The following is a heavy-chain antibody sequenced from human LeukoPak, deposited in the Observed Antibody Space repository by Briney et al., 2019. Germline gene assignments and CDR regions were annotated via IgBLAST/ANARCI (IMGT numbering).Heavy chain of an antibody. D-gene: IGHD1-26*01. J-gene: IGHJ4*02. V-gene: IGHV4-39*01. CDR2: IYYSGST. CDR3: ARHQQGVGAIIDS. CDR1: GGSISSSSYY. Sequence: SDTLSLTCTVSGGSISSSSYYCGWIRQPPGKGLEWIGSIYYSGSTYYNPSLKSRVTISVDTSKNQFSLKLSSVTAADTAVYYCARHQQGVGAIIDSWGQGTLVTVSS.